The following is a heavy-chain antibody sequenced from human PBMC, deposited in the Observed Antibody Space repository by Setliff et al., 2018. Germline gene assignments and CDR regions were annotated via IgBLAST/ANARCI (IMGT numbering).Heavy chain of an antibody. CDR1: GFIFSTYW. Sequence: PGGSLRLSCAASGFIFSTYWMSWVRQAPGKGLEWVANIKQDGSDKYYVDSVKGRFTISRDNAKNSLYLQMNSLRAEDTAVYYCARLRKDYGDYYYFDYWGRGTLVTVSS. CDR2: IKQDGSDK. D-gene: IGHD4-17*01. J-gene: IGHJ4*02. CDR3: ARLRKDYGDYYYFDY. V-gene: IGHV3-7*01.